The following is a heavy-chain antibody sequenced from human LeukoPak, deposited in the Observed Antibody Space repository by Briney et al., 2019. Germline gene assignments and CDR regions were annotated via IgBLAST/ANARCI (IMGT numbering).Heavy chain of an antibody. CDR2: ICGSGHAV. V-gene: IGHV3-48*01. J-gene: IGHJ4*02. Sequence: GGSLRLSCAASGFTFGFYNMNWVCQGPGKGLGRLSYICGSGHAVHYAESVKGRFPVSRDNAKTSLYLRMTRLRAGATAGDYCARIDSRGDLAFDYWGQGTLVTVSS. CDR3: ARIDSRGDLAFDY. D-gene: IGHD2-21*02. CDR1: GFTFGFYN.